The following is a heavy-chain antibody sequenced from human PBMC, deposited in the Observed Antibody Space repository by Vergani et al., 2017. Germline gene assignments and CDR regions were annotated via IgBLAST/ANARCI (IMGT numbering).Heavy chain of an antibody. J-gene: IGHJ4*02. CDR1: GFTFSSYA. Sequence: EVQLLESGGGLVQPGGSLRLSCAASGFTFSSYAMSWVRQAPGKGLEWVSAISGSGGSTYYADSVKGRFTISRDNSKNTLYLQMNSLGAEDTAVYYCANQLYGSGPQRDYWGQGTLVTVSS. D-gene: IGHD3-10*01. CDR2: ISGSGGST. CDR3: ANQLYGSGPQRDY. V-gene: IGHV3-23*01.